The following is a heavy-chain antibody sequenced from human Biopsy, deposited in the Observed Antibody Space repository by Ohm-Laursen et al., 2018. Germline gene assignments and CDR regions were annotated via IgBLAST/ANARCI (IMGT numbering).Heavy chain of an antibody. CDR1: GGPIVKDY. CDR3: VRSNYHYYGFDV. J-gene: IGHJ6*02. Sequence: GTLSLPSTLSGGPIVKDYWAWIRRPPGKVLQWIGYTYYSGSTNYNPSLNSRVTKAVDTSKNQFSLRLTSVTAADTAVYYCVRSNYHYYGFDVWGQGTKVTVSS. CDR2: TYYSGST. V-gene: IGHV4-59*01.